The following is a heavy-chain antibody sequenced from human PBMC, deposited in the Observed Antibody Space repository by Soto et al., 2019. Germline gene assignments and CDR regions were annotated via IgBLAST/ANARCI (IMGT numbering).Heavy chain of an antibody. Sequence: ASVKVSCKASGYTFTNYGISWVRQAPGQGLEWMGWISAYNGNTNYAQKLQGRVTMTTDTSTNTAYMELRSLRSDDTAVYYCASHYYGSGSYPLWGQGTLVTVSS. D-gene: IGHD3-10*01. V-gene: IGHV1-18*01. J-gene: IGHJ4*02. CDR2: ISAYNGNT. CDR3: ASHYYGSGSYPL. CDR1: GYTFTNYG.